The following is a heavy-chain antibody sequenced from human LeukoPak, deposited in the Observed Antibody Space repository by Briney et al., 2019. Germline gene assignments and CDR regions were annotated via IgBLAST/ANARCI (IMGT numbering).Heavy chain of an antibody. V-gene: IGHV3-48*03. D-gene: IGHD1-14*01. CDR1: GFTFSSYD. J-gene: IGHJ4*02. Sequence: GGSLRLSCAASGFTFSSYDMNWVRQAPGKGLEWVSYISSGSTIYYADSVKGRFTISRDNAKNSLYLQMNSLRAEDTAVYYCARADSRIFRSWGQGTLVTVSS. CDR2: ISSGSTI. CDR3: ARADSRIFRS.